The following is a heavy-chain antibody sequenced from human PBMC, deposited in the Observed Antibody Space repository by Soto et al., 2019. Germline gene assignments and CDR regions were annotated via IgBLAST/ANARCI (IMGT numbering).Heavy chain of an antibody. CDR2: IKHKADGETT. J-gene: IGHJ4*02. D-gene: IGHD6-19*01. CDR1: GFTFNDAW. Sequence: EVQLVESGGGFVKPGGSLRLSCTASGFTFNDAWMNWVRQGPGKGLEWVARIKHKADGETTDYAAPVKGRFTISRDDSKNTVSLQVDSLRTDDTAVYYFTTDLYSSSAWANDYWGQGTLVTVSS. CDR3: TTDLYSSSAWANDY. V-gene: IGHV3-15*07.